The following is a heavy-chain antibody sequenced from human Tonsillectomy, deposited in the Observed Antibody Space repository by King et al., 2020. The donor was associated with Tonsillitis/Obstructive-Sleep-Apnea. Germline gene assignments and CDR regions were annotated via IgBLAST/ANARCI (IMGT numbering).Heavy chain of an antibody. D-gene: IGHD2-15*01. CDR1: GYTFTSYG. J-gene: IGHJ5*02. CDR2: ISAYNGNT. CDR3: AREKGYCSGGSCYGRANWFDP. Sequence: VQLVESGAEVKKPGASVKVSCKASGYTFTSYGISWVRQAPGQGLEWMGWISAYNGNTNYAQKLQGRVTITTDTSTSTAYMELRSLRSDDTAVYYCAREKGYCSGGSCYGRANWFDPWGQGTLVTVSS. V-gene: IGHV1-18*01.